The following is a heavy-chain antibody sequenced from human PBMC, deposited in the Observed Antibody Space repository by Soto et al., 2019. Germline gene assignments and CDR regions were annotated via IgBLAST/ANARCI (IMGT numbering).Heavy chain of an antibody. CDR2: ISGSGGST. D-gene: IGHD1-26*01. CDR1: GVTFSNYA. CDR3: AKEDVGGYYYSGL. V-gene: IGHV3-23*01. Sequence: GGSLRLSCAASGVTFSNYAMSWVRQAPGKGLEWVSSISGSGGSTHYADSVKGRFTISRDNSKNTLYLQMNSLRAEDTAVYYCAKEDVGGYYYSGLWGQGTLVTVSS. J-gene: IGHJ4*02.